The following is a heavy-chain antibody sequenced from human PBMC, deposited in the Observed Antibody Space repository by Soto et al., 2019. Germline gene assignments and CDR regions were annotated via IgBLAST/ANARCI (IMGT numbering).Heavy chain of an antibody. Sequence: EVQLVESGGGLVQPGGSLRLSCAASGFTFSSYSMNWVRQAPGKGLEWVSYISSSSSTIYYADSVKGRFSISRENAKNSLYLQMNSLRDEDTAVYYCARSEDPVEMATIFRVYWGQGTLVTVSS. CDR1: GFTFSSYS. D-gene: IGHD5-12*01. V-gene: IGHV3-48*02. CDR2: ISSSSSTI. CDR3: ARSEDPVEMATIFRVY. J-gene: IGHJ4*02.